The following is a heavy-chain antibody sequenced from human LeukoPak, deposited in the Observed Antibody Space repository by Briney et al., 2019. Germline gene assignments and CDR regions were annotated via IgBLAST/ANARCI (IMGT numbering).Heavy chain of an antibody. V-gene: IGHV1-69-2*01. D-gene: IGHD6-13*01. CDR1: GYTFTDYY. CDR3: ATISSSWLDY. CDR2: VDPEDGET. J-gene: IGHJ4*02. Sequence: ASVKVSCKVSGYTFTDYYMHWVQQAPGKGLEWMGLVDPEDGETIYAEKFQGRVTITADTSTDTAYMELSSLRSEDTAVYYCATISSSWLDYWGQGTLVTVSS.